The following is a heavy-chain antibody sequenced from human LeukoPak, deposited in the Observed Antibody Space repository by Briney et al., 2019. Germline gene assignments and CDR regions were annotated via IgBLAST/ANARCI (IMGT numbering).Heavy chain of an antibody. CDR2: ISGYNGHT. Sequence: ASVKVSCNASGYTFASYGISWVRQAPGQGLEWMGWISGYNGHTNFAQKFQGRVTITTDTSTSTAYMELRSLRSDDTAVYYCTRDDPQWREHDCWGQGTLVTVSS. J-gene: IGHJ4*02. D-gene: IGHD6-19*01. V-gene: IGHV1-18*01. CDR1: GYTFASYG. CDR3: TRDDPQWREHDC.